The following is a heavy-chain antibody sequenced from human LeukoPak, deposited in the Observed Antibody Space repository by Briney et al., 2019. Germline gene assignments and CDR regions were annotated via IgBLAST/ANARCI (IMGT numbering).Heavy chain of an antibody. Sequence: PSETLSLTCTVSGGSISSYYWSWIRQSPGKGLEWIGYIYYGGSTDYNPSLKSRITISKDTSKTQFSLRLSSVTAADTAVYYCARARLDSSGRFDYWGQGTLVTVSS. D-gene: IGHD3-22*01. CDR1: GGSISSYY. CDR2: IYYGGST. V-gene: IGHV4-59*01. J-gene: IGHJ4*02. CDR3: ARARLDSSGRFDY.